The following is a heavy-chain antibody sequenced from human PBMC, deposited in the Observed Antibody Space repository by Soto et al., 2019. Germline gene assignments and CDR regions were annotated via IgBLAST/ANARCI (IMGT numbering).Heavy chain of an antibody. CDR3: HGYGY. J-gene: IGHJ4*02. D-gene: IGHD5-18*01. V-gene: IGHV3-53*01. CDR2: IYSGDTT. CDR1: GFTVRANY. Sequence: EVQLVESGGGLIQPGGSLRLSCAVSGFTVRANYMSWVRQAPGKGLEWVSVIYSGDTTYYADSVKGRFIISRDISKNILYLQMNILRAEETAVYYCHGYGYWGQGTLVTVSS.